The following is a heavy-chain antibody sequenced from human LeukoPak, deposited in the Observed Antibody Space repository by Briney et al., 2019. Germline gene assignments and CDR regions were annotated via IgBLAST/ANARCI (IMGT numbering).Heavy chain of an antibody. D-gene: IGHD6-19*01. Sequence: GGSLRLSCAASGLAFRGYPMYWVRQAPGKGLEWVAFISYEEGDELYADSVKGRFTISRDDSKSTLYLQMNSLRAEDTAVYYCARGIAVAVNDYWGQGTLVTVSS. CDR2: ISYEEGDE. J-gene: IGHJ4*02. CDR3: ARGIAVAVNDY. V-gene: IGHV3-30*07. CDR1: GLAFRGYP.